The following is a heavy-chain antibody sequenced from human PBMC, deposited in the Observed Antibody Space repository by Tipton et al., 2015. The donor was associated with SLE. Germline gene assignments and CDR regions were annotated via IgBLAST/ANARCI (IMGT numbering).Heavy chain of an antibody. CDR2: IYYSGST. D-gene: IGHD6-19*01. CDR1: GGPISSYY. V-gene: IGHV4-59*01. CDR3: ARGGWDREWYFDL. J-gene: IGHJ2*01. Sequence: TLSLTCTVSGGPISSYYWSWIRQPPGKGLEWIGYIYYSGSTNYNPSLKSRVTISVDTSKNQFSLKLSSVTAADTAVYYCARGGWDREWYFDLWGRGTLVTVSS.